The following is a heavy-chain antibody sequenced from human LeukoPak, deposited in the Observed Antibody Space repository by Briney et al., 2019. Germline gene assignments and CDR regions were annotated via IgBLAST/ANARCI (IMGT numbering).Heavy chain of an antibody. V-gene: IGHV1-18*01. J-gene: IGHJ4*02. Sequence: ASVKVSCKASGYTFTTYHINCVRQAPGQGLEWMGRINAYNGNTNHEQKLQGRVIMTTDTSTSTVYMELRSLRSDDTAVYYCARGGWGNFDYGGQGTLVTVSS. CDR2: INAYNGNT. D-gene: IGHD6-19*01. CDR1: GYTFTTYH. CDR3: ARGGWGNFDY.